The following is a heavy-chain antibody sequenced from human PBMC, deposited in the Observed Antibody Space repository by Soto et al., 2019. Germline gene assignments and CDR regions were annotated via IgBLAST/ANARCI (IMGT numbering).Heavy chain of an antibody. CDR2: IYYSGST. D-gene: IGHD2-15*01. Sequence: PLETLSLTCTVSGGSISSYYWSWIRQPPGKGLEWIGYIYYSGSTNYNPSLKSRVTISVDTSKNQFSLKLSSVTAADTAVYYCAGTGGNFDYWGQGTLVTVS. V-gene: IGHV4-59*01. J-gene: IGHJ4*02. CDR3: AGTGGNFDY. CDR1: GGSISSYY.